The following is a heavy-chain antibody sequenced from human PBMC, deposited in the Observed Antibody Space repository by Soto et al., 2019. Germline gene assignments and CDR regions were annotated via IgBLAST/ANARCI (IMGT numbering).Heavy chain of an antibody. CDR3: ATAYGQQLVGIYYYGMDV. J-gene: IGHJ6*02. Sequence: GASVKVSCKASGGTFSSYAISWVRQAPGQGLEWMGGIIPIFGTANYAQKFQGRVSITADESTSTAYMELSSLRSEDTAVYYCATAYGQQLVGIYYYGMDVWGQATTVTVSS. V-gene: IGHV1-69*13. CDR1: GGTFSSYA. D-gene: IGHD6-13*01. CDR2: IIPIFGTA.